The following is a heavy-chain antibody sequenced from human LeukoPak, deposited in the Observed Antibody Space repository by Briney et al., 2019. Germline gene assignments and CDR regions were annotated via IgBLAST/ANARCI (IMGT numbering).Heavy chain of an antibody. Sequence: SVKVSCKASGGTFSSYAISWVRQAPGQGLEWMGGINPIFGTTNYAQKFQGRVTITADGSTSTAYMELSSLRSEDTAVYYCARGIGYGNFDYWGEGTLVTVSS. V-gene: IGHV1-69*01. CDR1: GGTFSSYA. D-gene: IGHD5-18*01. J-gene: IGHJ4*02. CDR2: INPIFGTT. CDR3: ARGIGYGNFDY.